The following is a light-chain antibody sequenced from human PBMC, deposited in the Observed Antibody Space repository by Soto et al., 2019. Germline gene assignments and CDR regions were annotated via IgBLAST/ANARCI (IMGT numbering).Light chain of an antibody. CDR3: QHYNNWWT. CDR1: QSVSSN. J-gene: IGKJ1*01. CDR2: AAS. V-gene: IGKV3-15*01. Sequence: EIVMTQAPATLSVSPGERATLSCRASQSVSSNLAWYQQKPGQAPRLLIYAASTRATGVPARFSGGGSGTEFTLTISSLQSEDFAIYYCQHYNNWWTFGQGTKVDIK.